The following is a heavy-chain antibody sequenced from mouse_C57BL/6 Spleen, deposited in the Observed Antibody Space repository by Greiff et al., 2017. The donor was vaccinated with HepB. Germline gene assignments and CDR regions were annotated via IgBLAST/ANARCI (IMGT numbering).Heavy chain of an antibody. CDR3: ARSDDAMDY. J-gene: IGHJ4*01. CDR2: ISSGGIYT. CDR1: GFTFSSYG. Sequence: EVKLVESGGDLVKPGGSLKLSCAASGFTFSSYGMSWVRQTPDKRLEWVATISSGGIYTYYPDSVKGRFTISRDNAKNTLYLQMSSLKSEDTAMYYCARSDDAMDYWGQGTSVTVSS. V-gene: IGHV5-6*01.